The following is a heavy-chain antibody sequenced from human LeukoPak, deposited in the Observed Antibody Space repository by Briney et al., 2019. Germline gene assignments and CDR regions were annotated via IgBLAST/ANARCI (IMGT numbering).Heavy chain of an antibody. V-gene: IGHV1-2*02. J-gene: IGHJ6*03. CDR1: GYTFTGYY. CDR3: AATMAYYYYYYMDV. CDR2: INPNSGGT. D-gene: IGHD4/OR15-4a*01. Sequence: GASVKVSCKASGYTFTGYYMHWVRQAPGQGLEWMGWINPNSGGTNYAQKFQGRVTMTRDTSISTAYMELSRLRSDDTAVYYCAATMAYYYYYYMDVWGKGTTVTVSS.